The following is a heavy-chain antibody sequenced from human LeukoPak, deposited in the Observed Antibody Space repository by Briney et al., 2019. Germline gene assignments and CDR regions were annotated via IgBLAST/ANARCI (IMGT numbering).Heavy chain of an antibody. V-gene: IGHV4-30-4*08. CDR2: IYYSGST. CDR3: ARAPYYYDSSGYSSFDY. J-gene: IGHJ4*02. Sequence: SETLSLTCTVSGGSISSGDYYWSWIRQPPGKGLGWIGYIYYSGSTYYNPSLKSRVTISVDTSKNQFSLKLSSATAADTAVYYCARAPYYYDSSGYSSFDYWGQGTLVTVSS. CDR1: GGSISSGDYY. D-gene: IGHD3-22*01.